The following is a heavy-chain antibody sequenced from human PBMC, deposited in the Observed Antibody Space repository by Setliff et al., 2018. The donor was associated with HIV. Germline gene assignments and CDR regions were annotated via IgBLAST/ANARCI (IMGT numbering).Heavy chain of an antibody. CDR2: INPNSGGT. CDR1: GYSFTTYA. V-gene: IGHV1-2*02. Sequence: ASVKVSCKASGYSFTTYAISWVRQAPGQGLEWMGWINPNSGGTNYARKFQGRVTLTRDTSITTAYMELSTLRDDDTAVYYCARDAGAPGRGNPLDYWGQGTLVTSPQ. CDR3: ARDAGAPGRGNPLDY. D-gene: IGHD3-10*01. J-gene: IGHJ4*02.